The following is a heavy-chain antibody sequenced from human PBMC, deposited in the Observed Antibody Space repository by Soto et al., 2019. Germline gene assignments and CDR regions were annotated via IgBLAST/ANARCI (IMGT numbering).Heavy chain of an antibody. CDR3: AKVVPGNGAVAWACAH. Sequence: PGGSLRLSCVASGFAFSIYGMHWVRQAPGKALEWVAVMSYDGSNVYYADSVRGRFTISRDNSKNTLYLQMNSLRDEDTAMYFCAKVVPGNGAVAWACAHWGRGTQVTVSS. J-gene: IGHJ4*02. D-gene: IGHD6-19*01. CDR2: MSYDGSNV. V-gene: IGHV3-30*18. CDR1: GFAFSIYG.